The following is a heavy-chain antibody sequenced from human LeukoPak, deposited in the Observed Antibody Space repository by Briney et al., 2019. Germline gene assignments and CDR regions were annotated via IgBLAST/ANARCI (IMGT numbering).Heavy chain of an antibody. CDR3: AKNLLRTFSESDGGYDRGGFDY. CDR2: ISGSGGST. CDR1: GFTFDDYG. J-gene: IGHJ4*02. D-gene: IGHD5-12*01. V-gene: IGHV3-23*01. Sequence: PGGSLRLSCAASGFTFDDYGMSWVRQAPGKGLEWVSVISGSGGSTYYADSVKGRFTISRDNSKNTLYLQMNSLRAEDTAVYYCAKNLLRTFSESDGGYDRGGFDYWGQGTLVTVSS.